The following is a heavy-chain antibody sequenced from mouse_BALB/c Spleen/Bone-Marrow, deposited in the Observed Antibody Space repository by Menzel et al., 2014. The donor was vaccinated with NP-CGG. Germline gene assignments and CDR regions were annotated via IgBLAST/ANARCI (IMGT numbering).Heavy chain of an antibody. Sequence: VQLKESGGGLVKPGGSLKLSCAASGFTFSDYYMYWVRQTPEKRLEWVATISDGGSYTYYPDNVKGRFTISRDNAKNNLYLQMSSLKSEDTAMYYCARVSYDYFDYWGQGTTLTVSS. CDR3: ARVSYDYFDY. V-gene: IGHV5-4*02. CDR1: GFTFSDYY. D-gene: IGHD2-4*01. CDR2: ISDGGSYT. J-gene: IGHJ2*01.